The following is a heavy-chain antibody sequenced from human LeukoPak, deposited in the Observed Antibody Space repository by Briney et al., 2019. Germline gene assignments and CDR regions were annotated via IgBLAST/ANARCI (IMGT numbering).Heavy chain of an antibody. J-gene: IGHJ4*02. CDR2: IYPGDSDT. CDR3: ARRYCSGDSCYNVDY. CDR1: GYSFTSYW. V-gene: IGHV5-51*01. D-gene: IGHD2-15*01. Sequence: GESLKISCKGSGYSFTSYWIGWVRQMPGKGVEWMGIIYPGDSDTRYSPSFQGQVTISADKSISTAYLQWSSLKASDTAMYYCARRYCSGDSCYNVDYWGQGTLVTVSS.